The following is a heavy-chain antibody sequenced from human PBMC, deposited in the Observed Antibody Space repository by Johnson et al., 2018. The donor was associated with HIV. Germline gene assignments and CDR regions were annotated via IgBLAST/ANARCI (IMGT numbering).Heavy chain of an antibody. CDR1: GITFDDYA. CDR3: AREGGGTVVLGDEGAFDI. V-gene: IGHV3-30*04. J-gene: IGHJ3*02. Sequence: QVQLVESGGVVAQPGGSLRLSCAASGITFDDYAIHWVRQAPGKGLEWVAGISNDGRNKYYADSVKGRFTISRDHSKNTLFLQMNSLRAEDTSVYYCAREGGGTVVLGDEGAFDIWGQGTMVTVS. CDR2: ISNDGRNK. D-gene: IGHD3-10*01.